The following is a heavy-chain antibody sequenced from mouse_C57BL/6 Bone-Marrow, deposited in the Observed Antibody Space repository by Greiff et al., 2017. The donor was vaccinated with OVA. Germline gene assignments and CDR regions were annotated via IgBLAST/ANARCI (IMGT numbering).Heavy chain of an antibody. Sequence: EVQLQQSGPELVKPGASVKISCKASGYTFTDYYMNWVKQSHGKSLEWIGDINPNNGGTSYNQKFKGKATLTVDKSSSTAYMELRSLTSEDSAVYYCAGEDSNFAWFAYWGQGTLVTVSA. CDR3: AGEDSNFAWFAY. J-gene: IGHJ3*01. CDR2: INPNNGGT. CDR1: GYTFTDYY. D-gene: IGHD2-5*01. V-gene: IGHV1-26*01.